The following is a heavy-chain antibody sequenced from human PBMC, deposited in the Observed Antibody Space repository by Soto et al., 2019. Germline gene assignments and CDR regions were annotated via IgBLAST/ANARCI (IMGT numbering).Heavy chain of an antibody. Sequence: GGSLRLSCAASGFAFSSYPLSWVRQAPEKGLEWVSGISDSGGLTYNADSVKGRFTISRDNSKNTLYLQMNSLRAEDTAVYFCARRAFGSSRAFDLWGQGTVVTVSS. V-gene: IGHV3-23*01. D-gene: IGHD6-6*01. CDR3: ARRAFGSSRAFDL. CDR2: ISDSGGLT. CDR1: GFAFSSYP. J-gene: IGHJ3*01.